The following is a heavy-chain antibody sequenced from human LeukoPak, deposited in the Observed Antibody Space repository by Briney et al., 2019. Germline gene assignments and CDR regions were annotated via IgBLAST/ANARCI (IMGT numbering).Heavy chain of an antibody. CDR1: GGSVSSYY. Sequence: SETLSLACTVSGGSVSSYYWSWVRQPPGKRLEWLGYIYNSGGTNYNPSLSGRVTISVDTSKNQFSLNLSSVTAADTAVYYCARRHHYYYYMDVWGKGTTVTVSS. CDR3: ARRHHYYYYMDV. CDR2: IYNSGGT. J-gene: IGHJ6*03. V-gene: IGHV4-4*09.